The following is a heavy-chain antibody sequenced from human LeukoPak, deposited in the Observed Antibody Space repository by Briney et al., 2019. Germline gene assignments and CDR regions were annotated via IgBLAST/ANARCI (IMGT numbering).Heavy chain of an antibody. CDR1: GFTFSSYA. J-gene: IGHJ4*02. CDR2: ISGSGGST. D-gene: IGHD2-15*01. Sequence: GGSLRLSCAASGFTFSSYAMSWVRQAPGKGLEWVSAISGSGGSTYYADSVKGRFTISRDNSKNTLYLQMDTLRAEDTAVYYCAKSVVVITFRFDDWGQGALVTVSS. V-gene: IGHV3-23*01. CDR3: AKSVVVITFRFDD.